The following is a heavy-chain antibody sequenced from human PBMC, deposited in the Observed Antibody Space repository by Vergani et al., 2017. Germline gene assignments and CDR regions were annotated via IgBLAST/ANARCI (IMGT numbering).Heavy chain of an antibody. D-gene: IGHD1-7*01. Sequence: QVQLQQWGAGLLKPSETLSLTCAVYGGSFSGYYWSWIRQPPGKGLQWIGEINPSGSTNYNPSLKSRVTISVDTSKNQFSLKRSSVTAADTAVYDCARGGRFATTYVYWGQGTLVTVSS. CDR1: GGSFSGYY. CDR3: ARGGRFATTYVY. CDR2: INPSGST. J-gene: IGHJ4*02. V-gene: IGHV4-34*01.